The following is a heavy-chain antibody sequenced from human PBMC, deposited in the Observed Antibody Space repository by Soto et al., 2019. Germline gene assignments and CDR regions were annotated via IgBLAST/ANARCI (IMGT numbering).Heavy chain of an antibody. CDR1: GFTFSSYW. Sequence: EVQLVESGGGLVQPGGSLRLSCVVSGFTFSSYWMNWVRQAPGKGLEWVANIKQDGSEKYYVDSAKGRFTISRDNAKNSLYLQMNSLSAEDTAIYYCAKDPGIAVAGYYYGMDVWGQGTTVTVSS. D-gene: IGHD6-19*01. V-gene: IGHV3-7*01. CDR2: IKQDGSEK. J-gene: IGHJ6*02. CDR3: AKDPGIAVAGYYYGMDV.